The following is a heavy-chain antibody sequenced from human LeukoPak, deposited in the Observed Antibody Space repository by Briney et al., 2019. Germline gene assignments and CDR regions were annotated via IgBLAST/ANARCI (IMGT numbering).Heavy chain of an antibody. V-gene: IGHV4-39*01. CDR1: GGSISSSISY. Sequence: SETLSLTCTVSGGSISSSISYWGWIRQPPGKGLEWIGSVRYSGKTYYNPSLKSRVTMSLDTSKNQFSLRLTSVTAADAAVYSCARHYYDSSGLAYYFDYWGQGTLVTVSS. CDR3: ARHYYDSSGLAYYFDY. J-gene: IGHJ4*02. D-gene: IGHD3-22*01. CDR2: VRYSGKT.